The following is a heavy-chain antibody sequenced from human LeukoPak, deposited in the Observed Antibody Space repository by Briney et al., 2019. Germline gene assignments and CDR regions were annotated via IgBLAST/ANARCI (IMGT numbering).Heavy chain of an antibody. J-gene: IGHJ4*02. CDR3: AREGMTTVTKGIFW. CDR1: GGSISSSSYY. V-gene: IGHV4-39*02. CDR2: IYYSGST. D-gene: IGHD4-17*01. Sequence: PSETLSLTCTVSGGSISSSSYYWGWIRQPPGKGLEWIGSIYYSGSTYYNPSLKSRVTISVDTSKNQFSLKLSSVTAADTAVYYCAREGMTTVTKGIFWWGQGTLVTVSS.